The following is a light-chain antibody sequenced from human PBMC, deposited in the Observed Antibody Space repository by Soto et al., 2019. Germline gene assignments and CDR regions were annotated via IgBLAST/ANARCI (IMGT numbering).Light chain of an antibody. V-gene: IGLV2-8*01. CDR1: SSDVGGYNY. CDR3: SSYAGSNKV. CDR2: EVS. J-gene: IGLJ2*01. Sequence: QSALTQPPSASGSPGQSVTISCTGTSSDVGGYNYVSWYQQHPGKATKLMIYEVSKRPSGVPDRFSGSKSGNTASLTVSGLQAEDEADYYCSSYAGSNKVFGGGTKLTVL.